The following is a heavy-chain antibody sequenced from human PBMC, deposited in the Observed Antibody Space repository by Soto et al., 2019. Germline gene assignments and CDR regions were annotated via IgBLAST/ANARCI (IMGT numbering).Heavy chain of an antibody. CDR1: GGSISSGDYY. CDR2: IYYSGST. CDR3: ARYCSGGRWFRRRQRLFDY. Sequence: LSLTCTVSGGSISSGDYYWSWIRQPPGKGLEWIGYIYYSGSTYYNPSLKSRVTISVDTSKNQFSLKLSSVTAADTAVYYCARYCSGGRWFRRRQRLFDYRCQAILLT. D-gene: IGHD2-15*01. J-gene: IGHJ4*02. V-gene: IGHV4-30-4*01.